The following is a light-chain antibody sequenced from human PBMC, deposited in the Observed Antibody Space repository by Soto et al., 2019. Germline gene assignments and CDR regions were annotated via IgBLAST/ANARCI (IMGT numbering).Light chain of an antibody. CDR3: QQYYSYPPIT. CDR1: QGISSY. V-gene: IGKV1-8*01. Sequence: IRMTHSPSSFSASTLYRVTITFLSSQGISSYLAWYQQKPGKAPKLLIYAASTLQSGVPSRFSGSGSGTDFTLTISCLQSEDFATYYCQQYYSYPPITFGQGTRLEIK. CDR2: AAS. J-gene: IGKJ5*01.